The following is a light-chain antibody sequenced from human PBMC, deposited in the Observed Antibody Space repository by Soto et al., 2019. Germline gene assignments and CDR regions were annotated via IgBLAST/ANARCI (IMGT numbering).Light chain of an antibody. CDR1: SSDVGGYNY. V-gene: IGLV2-14*01. CDR3: SSYTSSSTLVV. CDR2: DVS. Sequence: QSALTQPASVSGSPGQSITISCTGTSSDVGGYNYVSWYQQHPGKAPKLMIYDVSNRPSGVSTRFSGSKSGNTASLTISGLQAEDEADYYCSSYTSSSTLVVFGGRTQLTVL. J-gene: IGLJ2*01.